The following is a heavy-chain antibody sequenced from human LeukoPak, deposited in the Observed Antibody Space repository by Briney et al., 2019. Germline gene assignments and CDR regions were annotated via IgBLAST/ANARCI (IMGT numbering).Heavy chain of an antibody. D-gene: IGHD2-2*01. CDR1: GGSISSYY. CDR2: IYTSGST. Sequence: KPSETLSLTCTVSGGSISSYYWSWIRQPPGKGLEWIGYIYTSGSTNYNPSLKSRVTISVDTSKNQFSLKLSSVTAAGTAVYYCARDSRSRVIPSAMAYYFDHWGQGTLVTVSS. J-gene: IGHJ4*02. CDR3: ARDSRSRVIPSAMAYYFDH. V-gene: IGHV4-4*09.